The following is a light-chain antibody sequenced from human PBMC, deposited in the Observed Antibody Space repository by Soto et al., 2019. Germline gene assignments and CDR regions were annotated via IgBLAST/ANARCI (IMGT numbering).Light chain of an antibody. CDR2: WAS. Sequence: DIVMTQSPDSLAVSLGERATINCKSSQSVLYKSNNNNYVAWYQQKPGQPPKLLIYWASTRESGVPDRFSGSGFGTNFTLTISSLQAEDVAVYYCQQYYSTPQTFGQGTKVDIK. CDR1: QSVLYKSNNNNY. J-gene: IGKJ1*01. V-gene: IGKV4-1*01. CDR3: QQYYSTPQT.